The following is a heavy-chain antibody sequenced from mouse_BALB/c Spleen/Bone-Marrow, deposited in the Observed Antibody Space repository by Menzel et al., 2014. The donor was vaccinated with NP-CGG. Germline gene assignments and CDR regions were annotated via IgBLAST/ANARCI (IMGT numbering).Heavy chain of an antibody. CDR1: GYVFTSYN. V-gene: IGHV1S135*01. CDR3: ARALLGAMDY. CDR2: IDPYNGGT. Sequence: VQLKESGPELVKPGASVKVSCKASGYVFTSYNMYWVKQSHGKSLEWIGYIDPYNGGTTYNQKFKGKATLTVDKSSSTAYMHLNSLTSEDSAVYYCARALLGAMDYWGQGTSVTVSS. J-gene: IGHJ4*01. D-gene: IGHD1-1*01.